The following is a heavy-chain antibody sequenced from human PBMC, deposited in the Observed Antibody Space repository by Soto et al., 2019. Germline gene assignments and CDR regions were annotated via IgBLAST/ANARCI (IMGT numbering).Heavy chain of an antibody. D-gene: IGHD3-22*01. CDR3: AKERTSSGYFDY. J-gene: IGHJ4*02. V-gene: IGHV3-23*01. CDR2: ISDSGGRT. CDR1: GFSFRGYA. Sequence: EVQLLESGGGLVQPGGSLRLSCAASGFSFRGYAMSWVRQAPGMGLEWVSAISDSGGRTYYADSVKGRFTISRDNSKNTLYLQMNSQRAEDTAVYYCAKERTSSGYFDYWGQGTLVTVSS.